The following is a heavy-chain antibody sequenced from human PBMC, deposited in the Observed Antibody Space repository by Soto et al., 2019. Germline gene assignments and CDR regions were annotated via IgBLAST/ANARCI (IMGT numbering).Heavy chain of an antibody. J-gene: IGHJ4*02. CDR2: TSYRGTA. D-gene: IGHD1-1*01. CDR1: GGSISETYW. V-gene: IGHV4-4*02. Sequence: QVQLQESGPGLVEPSETLSLTCAVSGGSISETYWWSWVRQPPGKGLQWIGETSYRGTAHYNPSPRRPVPISMDPSQNPIPLAFIPVAPADSAPFYCARHVGGPGTRGFDYWGQGTLVTVSS. CDR3: ARHVGGPGTRGFDY.